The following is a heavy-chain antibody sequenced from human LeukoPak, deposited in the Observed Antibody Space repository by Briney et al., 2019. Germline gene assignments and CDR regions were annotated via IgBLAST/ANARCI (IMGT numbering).Heavy chain of an antibody. CDR3: GRAEDIVATFAYYFDY. CDR2: ISSSSSYI. V-gene: IGHV3-21*01. Sequence: GGSLRLSCAASGFTFSSYSMNWVRQAPGKGLEWVSSISSSSSYIYYADSVKGRFTISRDNAKNSLYLQMNSLRAEDTAVYYCGRAEDIVATFAYYFDYWGQGTLVTVSS. D-gene: IGHD5-12*01. CDR1: GFTFSSYS. J-gene: IGHJ4*02.